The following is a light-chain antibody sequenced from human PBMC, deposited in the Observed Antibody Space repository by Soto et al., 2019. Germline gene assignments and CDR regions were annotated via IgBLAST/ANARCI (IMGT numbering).Light chain of an antibody. CDR3: GTWDSGLTTEV. Sequence: QSVLTQPPSVSAAPGQKVTISCSGSSSNIGNNYVSWYQQLPGTAPKVLIYDNDKRPSGIPDRFSGSKSGTSATLGITGLQTGDEADYYCGTWDSGLTTEVFGGGTKLTVL. CDR1: SSNIGNNY. V-gene: IGLV1-51*01. CDR2: DND. J-gene: IGLJ2*01.